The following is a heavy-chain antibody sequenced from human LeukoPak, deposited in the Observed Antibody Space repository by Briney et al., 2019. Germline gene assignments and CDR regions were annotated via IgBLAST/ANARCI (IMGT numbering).Heavy chain of an antibody. V-gene: IGHV1-24*01. CDR2: FDPEDGET. CDR1: GYTLTDLS. D-gene: IGHD6-13*01. CDR3: ATDRNSSSWYHNYFDY. J-gene: IGHJ4*02. Sequence: GASVKVSCKVSGYTLTDLSMHWVRQAPGKGLEWMGGFDPEDGETIYAQKFQGRVTMTEDTSTDTAYMELSSLRSEDTAVYYCATDRNSSSWYHNYFDYWGQGTLVTVSS.